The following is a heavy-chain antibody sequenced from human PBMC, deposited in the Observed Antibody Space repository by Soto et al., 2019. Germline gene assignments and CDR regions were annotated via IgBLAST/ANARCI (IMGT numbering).Heavy chain of an antibody. CDR2: IYYSGST. J-gene: IGHJ4*02. CDR3: ARHGIAARGYYFDY. D-gene: IGHD6-6*01. Sequence: QLQLQESGPGLVKPSETLSLTCTVSGGSISSSSYYWGWIRQPPGKGLEWIGSIYYSGSTYYNPSLKSRVTISVDTSKNPFSLKLSAVTAADTAVYYCARHGIAARGYYFDYWGQGTLVTVSS. V-gene: IGHV4-39*01. CDR1: GGSISSSSYY.